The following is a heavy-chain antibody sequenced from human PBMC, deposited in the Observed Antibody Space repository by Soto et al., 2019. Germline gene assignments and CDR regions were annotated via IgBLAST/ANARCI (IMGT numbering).Heavy chain of an antibody. Sequence: QVHLVESGGDLVKPGGSLRLSCAASGVSFSDYYMSWIRQAPGRGLEWFSYISSAGDYTYYADSVRGRFTISRDNAKNSLDLQMNSLGAEDTAVYYCARGRKVVNTGYYFDQLGQGTLVTVSS. D-gene: IGHD2-2*03. CDR3: ARGRKVVNTGYYFDQ. CDR2: ISSAGDYT. CDR1: GVSFSDYY. J-gene: IGHJ4*02. V-gene: IGHV3-11*06.